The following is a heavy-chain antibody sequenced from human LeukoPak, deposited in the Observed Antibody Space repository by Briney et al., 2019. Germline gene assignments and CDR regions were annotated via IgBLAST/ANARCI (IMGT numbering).Heavy chain of an antibody. Sequence: EASVKVSCKASGYTFTSYAMHWVRQAPGQRLEWMGWINAGNDNTKYSQKFQGRATITRDTSASTAYMELSSLRSEDTAVYYCARDLGYCTGGTCYPNWFDPWGQGTLVTVSS. D-gene: IGHD2-15*01. J-gene: IGHJ5*02. CDR3: ARDLGYCTGGTCYPNWFDP. CDR2: INAGNDNT. CDR1: GYTFTSYA. V-gene: IGHV1-3*01.